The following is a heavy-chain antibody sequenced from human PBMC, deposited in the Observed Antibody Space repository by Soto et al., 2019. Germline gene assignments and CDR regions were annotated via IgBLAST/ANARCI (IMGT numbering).Heavy chain of an antibody. CDR3: ARAKKLRGYGGNSPFAHYYYGMDV. CDR2: ISYDGSNK. CDR1: GFTFSSYA. Sequence: QVQLVESGGGVVQPGRSLRLSCAASGFTFSSYAMHWVRQAPGKGLEWVAVISYDGSNKYYADPGKGRFTISRDNSKSTEDRQMNSMRAEETAVYFCARAKKLRGYGGNSPFAHYYYGMDVWGQGSTVTVSS. V-gene: IGHV3-30-3*01. J-gene: IGHJ6*02. D-gene: IGHD4-17*01.